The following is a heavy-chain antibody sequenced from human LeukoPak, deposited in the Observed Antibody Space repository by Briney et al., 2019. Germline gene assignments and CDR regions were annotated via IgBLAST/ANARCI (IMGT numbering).Heavy chain of an antibody. CDR3: ARGDATSVTRFRPRPYLDY. CDR2: INHRGNT. J-gene: IGHJ4*02. Sequence: SETLSLTCAVYGVSFSGYYWNWIRQPPGKGLEWIGEINHRGNTNYNPSLKSRVTMSVDTSKNQFSLELRSVTAADTAVYYCARGDATSVTRFRPRPYLDYWGQGTLVTVSS. V-gene: IGHV4-34*01. D-gene: IGHD4-17*01. CDR1: GVSFSGYY.